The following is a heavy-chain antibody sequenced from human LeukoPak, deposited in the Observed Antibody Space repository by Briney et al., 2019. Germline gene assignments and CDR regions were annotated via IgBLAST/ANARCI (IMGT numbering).Heavy chain of an antibody. CDR3: VRGSGGNGYSQWGDY. J-gene: IGHJ4*02. CDR1: GFTFSTYG. Sequence: GGSLRLSCAASGFTFSTYGMHWVRQAPGKGLEWVAVIWYDGNNEYYADSVKGRFTISRDNSKDTLYLQMNSLRAEDTAVYYCVRGSGGNGYSQWGDYWGQGTLVTVSS. D-gene: IGHD5-24*01. CDR2: IWYDGNNE. V-gene: IGHV3-33*01.